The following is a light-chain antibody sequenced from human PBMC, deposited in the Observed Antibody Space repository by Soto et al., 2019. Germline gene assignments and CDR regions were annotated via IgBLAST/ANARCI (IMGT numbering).Light chain of an antibody. CDR1: QGISSY. CDR2: AAS. CDR3: QQLNSYPLT. J-gene: IGKJ4*01. Sequence: VIWMTQSPSLLSASTGDRFTISCLMSQGISSYLAWYQQKPGKAPELLIYAASTLQSGVPSRFSGSGSGTDFTLTISSLQPEDFATYYCQQLNSYPLTFGGGTKVDIK. V-gene: IGKV1D-8*03.